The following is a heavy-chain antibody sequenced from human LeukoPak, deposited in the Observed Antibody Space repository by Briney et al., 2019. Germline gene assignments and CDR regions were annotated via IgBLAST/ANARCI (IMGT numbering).Heavy chain of an antibody. CDR1: GGSMSSYY. CDR2: IYYSGST. V-gene: IGHV4-59*01. Sequence: SETLSFTCTVSGGSMSSYYWSWIRQPPGKGLEWIGYIYYSGSTNYNPSLKSRVTISVDTSKNQFSLNLSSVTAADTAAYYCARVVYYGVDVWGQGTTVTASS. J-gene: IGHJ6*02. CDR3: ARVVYYGVDV.